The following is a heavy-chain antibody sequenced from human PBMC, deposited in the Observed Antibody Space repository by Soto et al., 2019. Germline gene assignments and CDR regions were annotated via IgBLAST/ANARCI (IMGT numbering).Heavy chain of an antibody. J-gene: IGHJ4*02. Sequence: SETLSPPSTVSATPISRCYWILIRQLPGKGKEWIGYIYYSGISNYSPSLKSRVTMSVDTSKNQFSLKLSSVTAADTAVCYCARIDQESSGYDYDYRGQGTMVT. CDR1: ATPISRCY. CDR3: ARIDQESSGYDYDY. CDR2: IYYSGIS. V-gene: IGHV4-59*01. D-gene: IGHD3-22*01.